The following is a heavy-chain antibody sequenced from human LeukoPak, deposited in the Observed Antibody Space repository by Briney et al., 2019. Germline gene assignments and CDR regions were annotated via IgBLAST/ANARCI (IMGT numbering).Heavy chain of an antibody. CDR2: IYYSGST. D-gene: IGHD3-9*01. CDR1: GGSISSSSYY. V-gene: IGHV4-39*01. CDR3: ARRGDILTGYYREFDY. Sequence: PSETLSLTCTVSGGSISSSSYYWGWIRQPPGKGLEWIGSIYYSGSTYYNPSLKSLVTISVDTSKNQFSLKLSSVTAAYTALYYCARRGDILTGYYREFDYWGQGTLVTVSS. J-gene: IGHJ4*02.